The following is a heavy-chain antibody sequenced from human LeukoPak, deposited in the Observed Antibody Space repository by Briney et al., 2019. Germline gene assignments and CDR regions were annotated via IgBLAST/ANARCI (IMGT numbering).Heavy chain of an antibody. J-gene: IGHJ4*02. CDR3: ARVRRIRYYYDSSGQIHFDY. D-gene: IGHD3-22*01. CDR2: INPNSGGT. Sequence: ASVKVSCKASGYTFTGYYMHWVRQAPGQGLEWMGWINPNSGGTNYAQKFQGRVTMTRDTSISTAYMELSRLRSDDTAVYYCARVRRIRYYYDSSGQIHFDYWGQGTLVTVSS. CDR1: GYTFTGYY. V-gene: IGHV1-2*02.